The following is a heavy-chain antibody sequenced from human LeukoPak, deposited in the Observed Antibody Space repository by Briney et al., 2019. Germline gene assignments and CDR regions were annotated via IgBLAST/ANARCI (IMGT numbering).Heavy chain of an antibody. Sequence: SVKVSCKASGGTFSSYAISWVRQAPGQGLEWMGRIIPIFGTANYAQKFQGRVTITTDESTSTAYMELSSLRSEDTAVYYCARDRSIVVVPAASYFDYWGQGTLVTVSS. CDR3: ARDRSIVVVPAASYFDY. D-gene: IGHD2-2*01. V-gene: IGHV1-69*05. CDR2: IIPIFGTA. CDR1: GGTFSSYA. J-gene: IGHJ4*02.